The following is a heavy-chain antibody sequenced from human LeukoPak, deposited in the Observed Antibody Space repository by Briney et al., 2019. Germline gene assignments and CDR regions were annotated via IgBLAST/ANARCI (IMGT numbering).Heavy chain of an antibody. Sequence: SETLSLTCAVYGGSFSGYYWSWIRQPPGKGLEWIGKINHSGSTNYNPSLKSRVTISVDTSKNQFSLKLSSVTAADTAVYYCARRGGSVAAAGQGWFDPWGQGTLVTVSS. V-gene: IGHV4-34*01. CDR1: GGSFSGYY. CDR3: ARRGGSVAAAGQGWFDP. D-gene: IGHD6-13*01. CDR2: INHSGST. J-gene: IGHJ5*02.